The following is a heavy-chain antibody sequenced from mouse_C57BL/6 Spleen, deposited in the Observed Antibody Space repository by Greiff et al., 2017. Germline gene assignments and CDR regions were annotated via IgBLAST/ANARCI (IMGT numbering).Heavy chain of an antibody. CDR2: IRSKSNNYAT. CDR3: GRHQGYTLGYFDV. J-gene: IGHJ1*03. Sequence: EADGGLVQPKGSLKLSCAASGFSFNTYAMNWVRQAPGKGLEWVARIRSKSNNYATYYADSVKDRFTISRDDSESMLYLQMNNLKTEDTAMYYCGRHQGYTLGYFDVWGTGTTVTVSS. V-gene: IGHV10-1*01. CDR1: GFSFNTYA. D-gene: IGHD1-3*01.